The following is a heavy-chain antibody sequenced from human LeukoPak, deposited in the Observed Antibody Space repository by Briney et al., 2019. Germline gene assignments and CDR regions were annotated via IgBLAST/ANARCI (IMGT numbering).Heavy chain of an antibody. CDR1: GGSISTYY. CDR2: IYYSGSP. CDR3: ARFVGSSWLAFDI. Sequence: SETLSLTRTVSGGSISTYYWSWIRQPPGKGLEWIGYIYYSGSPNYNPSLKSRVTISVDTSKNLFSLKLSYVTAADTAVYYCARFVGSSWLAFDIWGQGTMVTVSS. V-gene: IGHV4-59*01. J-gene: IGHJ3*02. D-gene: IGHD6-13*01.